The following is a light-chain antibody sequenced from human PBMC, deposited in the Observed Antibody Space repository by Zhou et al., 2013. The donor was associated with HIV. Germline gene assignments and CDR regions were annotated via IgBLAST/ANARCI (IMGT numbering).Light chain of an antibody. Sequence: ERVMTQSPATLSVSPGERATLSCRASQSVSSGYLAWYQQKPGQAPRLLIYGASRRATGIPDRFSGSGSGTDFILTISRLEPEDFAVYYCQQSGNSLALTFGGGTKVEIK. CDR3: QQSGNSLALT. CDR2: GAS. CDR1: QSVSSGY. J-gene: IGKJ4*01. V-gene: IGKV3-20*01.